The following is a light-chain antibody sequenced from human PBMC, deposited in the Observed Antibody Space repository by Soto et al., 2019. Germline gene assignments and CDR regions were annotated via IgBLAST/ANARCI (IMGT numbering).Light chain of an antibody. CDR3: QQYFNAPRT. J-gene: IGKJ1*01. V-gene: IGKV4-1*01. Sequence: DIVMTQSPDSLAVSLGERATINCKSSQSVFYTADSKDYLAWYQQKAGQPPKLLISWASTREFGVPDRFSGSGSGTDFALTISSLQADDVAVYYCQQYFNAPRTFGQGTKVEIK. CDR1: QSVFYTADSKDY. CDR2: WAS.